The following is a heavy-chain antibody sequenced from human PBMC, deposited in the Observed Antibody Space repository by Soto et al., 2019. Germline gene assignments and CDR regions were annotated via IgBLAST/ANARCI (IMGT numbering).Heavy chain of an antibody. CDR3: AKDRFYYGSGSYLGSDY. Sequence: QVQLVQSGAEVKKPGSSVKVSCKASGGTFSSYTISWVRQAPGQGLEWMGRIIPILGIANYAQKFQGRVTITADKSTSTAYMELSSLRSEDTVVYYCAKDRFYYGSGSYLGSDYWGQGTLVTVSS. V-gene: IGHV1-69*08. D-gene: IGHD3-10*01. CDR2: IIPILGIA. CDR1: GGTFSSYT. J-gene: IGHJ4*02.